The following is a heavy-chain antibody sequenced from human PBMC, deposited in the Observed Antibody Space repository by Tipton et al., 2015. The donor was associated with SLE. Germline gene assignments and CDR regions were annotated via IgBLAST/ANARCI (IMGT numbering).Heavy chain of an antibody. CDR2: ISSSSSFI. CDR1: GGSFSGYY. Sequence: LSLTCAVYGGSFSGYYWSWIRQPPGKGLEWVSSISSSSSFIDYSDSVKGRFTISRDNAKNSVFLQMNSLKAEDTAVYYCVRERFWSGYFDLWGRGTVVTVSS. CDR3: VRERFWSGYFDL. D-gene: IGHD3-3*01. J-gene: IGHJ2*01. V-gene: IGHV3-11*06.